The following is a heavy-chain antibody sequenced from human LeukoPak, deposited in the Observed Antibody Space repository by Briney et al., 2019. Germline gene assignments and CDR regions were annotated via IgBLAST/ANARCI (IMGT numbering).Heavy chain of an antibody. CDR3: ARAVAAAGTVGWFDP. CDR1: GGSFSGYY. Sequence: SETLSLTCAVYGGSFSGYYWSWIRQPPGKGLEWIGEINHSGSTNYNPSLKSRVAISVDTSKNQFSLKLSSVADADTAVYYCARAVAAAGTVGWFDPWGRGTLVTVSS. D-gene: IGHD6-13*01. V-gene: IGHV4-34*01. J-gene: IGHJ5*02. CDR2: INHSGST.